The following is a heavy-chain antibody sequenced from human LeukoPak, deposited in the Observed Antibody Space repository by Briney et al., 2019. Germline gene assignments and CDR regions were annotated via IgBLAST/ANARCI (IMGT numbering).Heavy chain of an antibody. D-gene: IGHD1-26*01. Sequence: SVKVSCKASGGTFSSYAISWVRQAPGQGLEWMGGIIPIFGAANYAQKFQGRVTITADESTSTAYMELSSLRSEDTAVYYCARVPLSGSYSAYYFDYWGQGTLVTVSS. CDR3: ARVPLSGSYSAYYFDY. V-gene: IGHV1-69*13. CDR2: IIPIFGAA. CDR1: GGTFSSYA. J-gene: IGHJ4*02.